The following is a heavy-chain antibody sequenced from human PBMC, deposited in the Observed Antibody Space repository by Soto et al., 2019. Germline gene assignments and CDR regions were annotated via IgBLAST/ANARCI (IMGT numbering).Heavy chain of an antibody. J-gene: IGHJ5*02. CDR2: IYHSGST. CDR3: ARGETGYCSSTSCPYNWLDP. D-gene: IGHD2-2*01. V-gene: IGHV4-30-2*01. CDR1: GGSISSGGYS. Sequence: TLSLTCAVSGGSISSGGYSWSWIRQPPGKGLEWIGYIYHSGSTYYNPSLKSRVTISVDRSKNQFSLKLSSVTAADTAVYYCARGETGYCSSTSCPYNWLDPWGQGTMVTVSS.